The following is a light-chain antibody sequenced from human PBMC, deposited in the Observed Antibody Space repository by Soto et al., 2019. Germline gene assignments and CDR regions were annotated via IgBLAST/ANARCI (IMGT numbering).Light chain of an antibody. J-gene: IGKJ1*01. V-gene: IGKV1-17*01. CDR3: LQHSTYPFT. Sequence: DIQMTQFPSSLSASVGDRVTITCRASQGIRNDLAWYQQKPGKAPKRLIYAASSLQSGVPSRCSGSGPATEFTLAISSLQPEDFASFYCLQHSTYPFTFGPRTQLEI. CDR2: AAS. CDR1: QGIRND.